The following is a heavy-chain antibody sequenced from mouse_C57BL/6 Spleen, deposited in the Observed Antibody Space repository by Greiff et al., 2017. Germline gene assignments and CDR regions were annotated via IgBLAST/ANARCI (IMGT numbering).Heavy chain of an antibody. V-gene: IGHV1-54*01. CDR1: GYAFTNYL. Sequence: QVQLQQSGAELVRPGTSVKVSCKASGYAFTNYLIEWVKQRPGQGLEWIGVINPGSGGTNYNEKFKGKATLTADKSSSTAYMQLSSLTSEDSAVYFCARDYSSTWFAYWGQGTLVTVSA. D-gene: IGHD2-5*01. CDR2: INPGSGGT. J-gene: IGHJ3*01. CDR3: ARDYSSTWFAY.